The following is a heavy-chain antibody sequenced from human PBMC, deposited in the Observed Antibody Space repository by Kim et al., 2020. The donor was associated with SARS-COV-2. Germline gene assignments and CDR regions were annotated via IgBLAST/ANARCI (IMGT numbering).Heavy chain of an antibody. CDR2: IKQDGSEK. CDR1: GFTFSSYW. Sequence: GGSLRLSCAASGFTFSSYWMSWVRQAPGKGLEWVANIKQDGSEKYYVDSVKGRFTISRDNAKNSLYLQMNSLRAEDTAVYYCARDCADTAMVPGYWGQGTLVTVSS. J-gene: IGHJ4*02. D-gene: IGHD5-18*01. CDR3: ARDCADTAMVPGY. V-gene: IGHV3-7*03.